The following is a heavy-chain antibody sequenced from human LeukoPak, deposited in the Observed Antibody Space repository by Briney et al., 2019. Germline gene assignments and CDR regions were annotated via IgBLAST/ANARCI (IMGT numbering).Heavy chain of an antibody. CDR3: AKDPSTLTLTDDY. Sequence: PGGTLRLSCAASGFTFSSYGMSWVRQAPGKGLEWVSAISGSGGSTYYADSVKGRFTISRDDSKNTLYLQMSSLRAEDTAIYYCAKDPSTLTLTDDYWGQGTLVTVSS. V-gene: IGHV3-23*01. CDR2: ISGSGGST. CDR1: GFTFSSYG. J-gene: IGHJ4*02.